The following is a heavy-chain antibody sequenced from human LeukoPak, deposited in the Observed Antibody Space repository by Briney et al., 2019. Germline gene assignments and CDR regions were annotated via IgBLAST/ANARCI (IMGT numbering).Heavy chain of an antibody. CDR3: VKDPIDF. J-gene: IGHJ4*02. CDR2: ISGDSLST. Sequence: GGSPRLSCAASGFSFDDYAMHWVRQVPGKGLEWVSLISGDSLSTNYTDSVRGRFTISRDNSKSSLYLQMNSLRTDDTALYYCVKDPIDFWGQGTLVTVSS. V-gene: IGHV3-43*02. CDR1: GFSFDDYA.